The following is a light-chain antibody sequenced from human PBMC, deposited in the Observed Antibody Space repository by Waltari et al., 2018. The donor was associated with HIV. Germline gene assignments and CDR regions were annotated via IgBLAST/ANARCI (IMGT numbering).Light chain of an antibody. CDR1: HSNIGTFDY. V-gene: IGLV2-11*01. CDR3: CSYGGSLTPYV. Sequence: QSALTQPRSVSGSPGQSVSISCTGSHSNIGTFDYVSWYQQHPGKAPKLMIYDVNKRPSGVPDRFSGSKSGSMASLTISGLQAEDEADYYCCSYGGSLTPYVFGTGTEVTVL. CDR2: DVN. J-gene: IGLJ1*01.